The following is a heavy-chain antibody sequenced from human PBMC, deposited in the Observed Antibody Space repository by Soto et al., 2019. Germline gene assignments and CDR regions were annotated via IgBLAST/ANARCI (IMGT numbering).Heavy chain of an antibody. J-gene: IGHJ6*02. Sequence: GSGPTLVNPTQTLTLTCTFSGFSLSTSGVGVGWIRQPPGKALEWLALIYWNDDKRYSPSLKSRLTITKDTSKNQVVLTMTNMDPVDTATYYCAHRGKYDFWSGYYAHYYYGMDVWGQGPTVTVSS. D-gene: IGHD3-3*01. V-gene: IGHV2-5*01. CDR2: IYWNDDK. CDR3: AHRGKYDFWSGYYAHYYYGMDV. CDR1: GFSLSTSGVG.